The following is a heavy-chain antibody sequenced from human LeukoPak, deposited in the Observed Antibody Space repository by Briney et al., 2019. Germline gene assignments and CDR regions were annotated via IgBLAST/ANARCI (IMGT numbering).Heavy chain of an antibody. CDR2: ISAYNGNT. J-gene: IGHJ6*02. V-gene: IGHV1-18*01. D-gene: IGHD2-2*01. CDR3: ARVKGIGYCSSTSCYPTGGYYGMDV. CDR1: GYTFTSYG. Sequence: ASVKVSCKASGYTFTSYGISWVRRAPGQGLEWMGWISAYNGNTNYAQKLQGRVTMTTDTSTSTAYMELRSLRSDDTAVYYCARVKGIGYCSSTSCYPTGGYYGMDVWGQGTTVTVSS.